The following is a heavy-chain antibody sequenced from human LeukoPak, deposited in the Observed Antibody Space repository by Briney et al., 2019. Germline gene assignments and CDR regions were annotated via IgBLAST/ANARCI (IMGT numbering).Heavy chain of an antibody. CDR3: ARDRGLEWLLPNWFDP. J-gene: IGHJ5*02. D-gene: IGHD3-3*01. Sequence: SETLSLTCTVSGGSTSSYYWSWIRQPAGKGLEWIGRIYTSGSTNYNPSLKSRVTMSVDTSKNQFSLKLSSVTAADTAVYYCARDRGLEWLLPNWFDPWGQGTLVTVSS. CDR1: GGSTSSYY. CDR2: IYTSGST. V-gene: IGHV4-4*07.